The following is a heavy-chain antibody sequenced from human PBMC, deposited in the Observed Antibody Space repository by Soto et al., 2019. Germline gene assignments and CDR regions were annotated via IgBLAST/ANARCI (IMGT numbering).Heavy chain of an antibody. D-gene: IGHD4-17*01. V-gene: IGHV4-31*03. CDR1: GGSISSGGYY. CDR3: ARVKAMTTVTHDAFDI. J-gene: IGHJ3*02. CDR2: IYYSGST. Sequence: TLSLTCTVSGGSISSGGYYWGWIRQHPGKGPEWIGYIYYSGSTYYNPSLKSRVTISVDTSKNQFSLKLSSVTAADTAVYYCARVKAMTTVTHDAFDIWGQGTMVTVSS.